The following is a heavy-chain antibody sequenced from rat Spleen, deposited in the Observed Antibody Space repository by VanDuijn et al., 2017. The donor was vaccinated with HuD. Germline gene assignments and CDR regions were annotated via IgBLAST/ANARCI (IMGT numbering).Heavy chain of an antibody. Sequence: EVQLVESGGGQEQPGRSLKLSCVASGFTFNKHWMTWIRQAPGKGLEWVASINNIGGSTYYLDSVKGRFTISRDNAKSTLSLQMNSLRSEDTATYYCARVNTMGTRWYYFDYWGQGVMVTVSS. V-gene: IGHV5-31*01. CDR3: ARVNTMGTRWYYFDY. J-gene: IGHJ2*01. CDR1: GFTFNKHW. D-gene: IGHD1-7*01. CDR2: INNIGGST.